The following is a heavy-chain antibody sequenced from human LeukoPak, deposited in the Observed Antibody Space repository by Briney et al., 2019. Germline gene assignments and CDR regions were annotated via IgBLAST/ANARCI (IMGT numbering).Heavy chain of an antibody. CDR2: IYHSGST. Sequence: SETLSLTCAVSGYSISSGYYWGWIRQPPGKGLEWIGSIYHSGSTYYNPSLKSRVTISVDTSKNQFSLKLSSVTAADTAVYYCARRVKRLLWFGPHDYWGQGTLVTVSS. CDR1: GYSISSGYY. J-gene: IGHJ4*02. V-gene: IGHV4-38-2*01. D-gene: IGHD3-10*01. CDR3: ARRVKRLLWFGPHDY.